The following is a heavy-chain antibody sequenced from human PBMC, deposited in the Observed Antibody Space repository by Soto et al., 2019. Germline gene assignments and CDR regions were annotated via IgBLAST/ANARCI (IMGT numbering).Heavy chain of an antibody. D-gene: IGHD1-26*01. CDR1: GYSFSDYF. Sequence: QVQLVQSGAEVKKSGASVKVSCKPSGYSFSDYFIQWVRQAPGQGLEWVAWINPKTAATNYAKKFQGRDSLTWDTSSTTADMELTRLRPDDTAVYYCARIKWGLNYYNGMDVWGQGTTVIVSS. J-gene: IGHJ6*02. CDR3: ARIKWGLNYYNGMDV. CDR2: INPKTAAT. V-gene: IGHV1-2*02.